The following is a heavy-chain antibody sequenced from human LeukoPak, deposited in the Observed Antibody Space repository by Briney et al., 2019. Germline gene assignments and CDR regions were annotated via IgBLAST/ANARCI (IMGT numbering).Heavy chain of an antibody. D-gene: IGHD2-2*01. CDR1: GYIFTTYG. Sequence: ASVKVSCKASGYIFTTYGVSWVRQAPGQGLEWMGWISGYNGNTNYAQKFQGRVTMTTDTSTNTAYMELRSLRADDTAVYYCARDDVVVVPAANGMDVWGQGTRSPSP. J-gene: IGHJ6*02. CDR3: ARDDVVVVPAANGMDV. CDR2: ISGYNGNT. V-gene: IGHV1-18*01.